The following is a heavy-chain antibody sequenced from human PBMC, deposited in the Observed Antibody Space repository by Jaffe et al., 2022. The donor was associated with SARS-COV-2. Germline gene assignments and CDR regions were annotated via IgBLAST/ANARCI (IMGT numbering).Heavy chain of an antibody. J-gene: IGHJ3*02. V-gene: IGHV4-59*08. CDR1: GGSISSYY. CDR2: IYYSGST. D-gene: IGHD3-22*01. CDR3: ASLTYYYDSSGYLGDAFDI. Sequence: QVQLQESGPGLVKPSETLSLTCTVSGGSISSYYWSWIRQPPGKGLEWIGYIYYSGSTNYNPSLKSRVTISVDTSKNQFSLKLSSVTAADTAVYYCASLTYYYDSSGYLGDAFDIWGQGTMVTVSS.